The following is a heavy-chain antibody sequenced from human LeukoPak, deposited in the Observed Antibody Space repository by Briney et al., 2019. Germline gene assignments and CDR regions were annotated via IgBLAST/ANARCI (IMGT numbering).Heavy chain of an antibody. V-gene: IGHV4-34*01. D-gene: IGHD6-19*01. Sequence: SKTLSLTCAVYGGSFSGYYWSWIRQPPGKGLEWIGEINHSGSTNYNPSLKSRVTISVDTSKNQFSLKLSSVTAADTAVYYCARGRVAVARYFDLWGRGTLVTVSS. CDR2: INHSGST. J-gene: IGHJ2*01. CDR3: ARGRVAVARYFDL. CDR1: GGSFSGYY.